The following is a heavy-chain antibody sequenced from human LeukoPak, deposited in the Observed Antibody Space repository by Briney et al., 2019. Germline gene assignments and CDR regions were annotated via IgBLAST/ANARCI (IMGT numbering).Heavy chain of an antibody. D-gene: IGHD2-15*01. J-gene: IGHJ4*02. V-gene: IGHV3-74*01. CDR2: INSDGSST. Sequence: GGSLRLPCAASGFSISNFWMHWVRQAPGKGLVWVSRINSDGSSTTYADSVKGRFTISRDNAKNTLYLQANSLSAEDTAVYYCARGAARCSGGHCYPDWGRGTLVTVSS. CDR3: ARGAARCSGGHCYPD. CDR1: GFSISNFW.